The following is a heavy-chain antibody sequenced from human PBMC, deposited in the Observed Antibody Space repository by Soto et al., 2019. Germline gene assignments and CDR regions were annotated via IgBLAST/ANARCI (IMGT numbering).Heavy chain of an antibody. V-gene: IGHV3-21*01. D-gene: IGHD3-3*01. Sequence: GGSLRLSCAASGFNFSSYNINWVRQSPGKGLEWVSSISSASNHIFYADSVKGRFTISRDNAKSSLNLQMNSLRAEDTAVYYCAKDRGRGSPVSGGMDVWGQGTTVTVSS. CDR3: AKDRGRGSPVSGGMDV. CDR1: GFNFSSYN. CDR2: ISSASNHI. J-gene: IGHJ6*02.